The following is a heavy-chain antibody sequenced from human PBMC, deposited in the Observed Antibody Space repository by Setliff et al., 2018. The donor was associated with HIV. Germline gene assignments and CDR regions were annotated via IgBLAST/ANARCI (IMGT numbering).Heavy chain of an antibody. CDR2: IIPMFGTG. CDR1: GGTFSSYG. CDR3: ARVAHSTSYYYYGMDV. Sequence: SVKVSCKASGGTFSSYGISWARQAPGQGLEWMGAIIPMFGTGFYAQKFQGRVTITTDESRTTSYMELSSLRFEDTAVYFCARVAHSTSYYYYGMDVWGQGTTVTVSS. J-gene: IGHJ6*02. V-gene: IGHV1-69*05. D-gene: IGHD6-13*01.